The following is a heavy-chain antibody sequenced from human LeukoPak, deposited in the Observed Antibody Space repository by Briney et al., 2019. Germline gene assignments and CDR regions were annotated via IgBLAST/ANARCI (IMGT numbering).Heavy chain of an antibody. D-gene: IGHD3-22*01. V-gene: IGHV3-23*01. CDR2: VTGSGGDT. Sequence: GGSLRLSCAASGFTFSYFAMNWVRQAPGKGPEWVSIVTGSGGDTWYADSVKGRFTISRDNAKNTVSLQMNSLRAEDTGVYYCARAPSEIGGYYPEYFRHWGQGTLVTVSS. J-gene: IGHJ1*01. CDR1: GFTFSYFA. CDR3: ARAPSEIGGYYPEYFRH.